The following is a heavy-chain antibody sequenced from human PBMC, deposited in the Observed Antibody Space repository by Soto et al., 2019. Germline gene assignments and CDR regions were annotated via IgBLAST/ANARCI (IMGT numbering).Heavy chain of an antibody. CDR2: IYYSGST. CDR1: GGSMSSYY. J-gene: IGHJ4*02. Sequence: QVQLQESGPGLLKPSETLSLTCTVSGGSMSSYYWSWIGQFQGKGLEWIALIYYSGSTNYNPSLKHRVTISVDTSRNTFSQKLRSVPAADTAVYYCARESRLSGYYRGHFDYWGQGTLVTVSS. CDR3: ARESRLSGYYRGHFDY. D-gene: IGHD3-22*01. V-gene: IGHV4-59*01.